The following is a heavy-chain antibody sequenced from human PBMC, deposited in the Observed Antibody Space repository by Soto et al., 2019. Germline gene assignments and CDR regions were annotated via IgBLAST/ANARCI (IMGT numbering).Heavy chain of an antibody. Sequence: QVQLVQSGAEVKKPGSSVKVSCKASGGTFSTYAITWVRQAPGQALEWLGGIIPILGTTDYARKFQGRVTITAAESTSTVSIGLSRLTSEDTAVYYCARGVGAYYVAYWGQGTLVTVSS. CDR2: IIPILGTT. CDR1: GGTFSTYA. V-gene: IGHV1-69*01. CDR3: ARGVGAYYVAY. J-gene: IGHJ4*02. D-gene: IGHD1-26*01.